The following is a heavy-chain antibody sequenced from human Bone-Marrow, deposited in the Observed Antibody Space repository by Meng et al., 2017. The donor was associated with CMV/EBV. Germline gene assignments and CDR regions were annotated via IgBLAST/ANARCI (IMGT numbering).Heavy chain of an antibody. J-gene: IGHJ5*02. CDR3: ARSPSTVTTSWFDP. D-gene: IGHD4-17*01. Sequence: GGSLRLSCAASGFTFSSYAMHWVRQAPGKGLEWVAVISYDGSNKYYADSVKGRFTISRDNSKNTLYLQMNSLRAEATAVYYCARSPSTVTTSWFDPWGQGTLVTVSS. CDR1: GFTFSSYA. V-gene: IGHV3-30-3*01. CDR2: ISYDGSNK.